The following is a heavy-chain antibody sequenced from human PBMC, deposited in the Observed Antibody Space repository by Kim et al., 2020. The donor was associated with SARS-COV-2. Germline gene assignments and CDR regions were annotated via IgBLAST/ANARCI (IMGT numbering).Heavy chain of an antibody. CDR2: ISSNGGST. J-gene: IGHJ4*02. CDR3: VKDRGYCSSTSCLDY. V-gene: IGHV3-64D*09. D-gene: IGHD2-2*01. Sequence: GGSLRLSCSASGFTFSSYAMHWVRQAPGKGLEYVSAISSNGGSTYYADSVKGRFTISRDNSKNTLYLQMSSLRAEDTAVYYCVKDRGYCSSTSCLDYWGQGTLVTVSS. CDR1: GFTFSSYA.